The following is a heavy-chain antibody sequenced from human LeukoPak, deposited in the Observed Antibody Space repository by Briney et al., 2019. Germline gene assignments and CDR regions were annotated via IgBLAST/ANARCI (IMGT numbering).Heavy chain of an antibody. V-gene: IGHV3-20*04. J-gene: IGHJ4*02. CDR2: INWNGGTI. CDR3: ARDRGSGSFYNPPGY. D-gene: IGHD3-10*01. Sequence: RSGGSLRPSCAASGFTFDDYGMSWVRQAPGKGLEWVSGINWNGGTIAYADSVKGRFTISRDNAKNSLSLQMNSLRAEDTALYYCARDRGSGSFYNPPGYWGQGTLVTVSS. CDR1: GFTFDDYG.